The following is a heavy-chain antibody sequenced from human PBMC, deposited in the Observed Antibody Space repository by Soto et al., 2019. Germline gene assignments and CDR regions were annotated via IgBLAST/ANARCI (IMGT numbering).Heavy chain of an antibody. CDR2: IYHSGST. CDR1: GGSISSGGYS. CDR3: ARLDYYDSSGSFDY. Sequence: SETLSLTCAVSGGSISSGGYSWSWIRRPPGKGLEWIGYIYHSGSTYYNPSLKSRVTISVDRSKNQFSLKLSSVTAADTAVYYCARLDYYDSSGSFDYWGKGTTVTVSS. J-gene: IGHJ4*03. V-gene: IGHV4-30-2*01. D-gene: IGHD3-22*01.